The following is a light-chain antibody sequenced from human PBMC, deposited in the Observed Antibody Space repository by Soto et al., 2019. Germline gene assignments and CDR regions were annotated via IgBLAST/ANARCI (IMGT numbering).Light chain of an antibody. Sequence: EIVMTQSPATLSVSPGERATLSCRASQSVTSNYLAWYQHKPGQAPRLLIYAASSRATGIPDRFTGSGSGTDFTLTISRLEPEDFAVYYCQQYVSSPRAFGQGTKVDIK. CDR2: AAS. V-gene: IGKV3-20*01. CDR1: QSVTSNY. J-gene: IGKJ1*01. CDR3: QQYVSSPRA.